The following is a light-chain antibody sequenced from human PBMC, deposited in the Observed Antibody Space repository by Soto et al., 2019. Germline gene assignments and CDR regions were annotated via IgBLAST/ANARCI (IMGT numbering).Light chain of an antibody. CDR1: ESISRDY. V-gene: IGKV3-20*01. Sequence: EIVLTQSPGTLSLSPGQRATLSCRASESISRDYLAWYQQRLGQAPRLLIYGASSGATGIPDRLSGSGSGTDFTLTISRLEHEDFEIYYCQQYGGVPYTFGQGTKVDIK. CDR3: QQYGGVPYT. J-gene: IGKJ2*01. CDR2: GAS.